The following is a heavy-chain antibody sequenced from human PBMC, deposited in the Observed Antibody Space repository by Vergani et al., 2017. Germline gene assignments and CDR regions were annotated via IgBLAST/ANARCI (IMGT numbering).Heavy chain of an antibody. CDR3: ARSVVVPAGGNWFDP. CDR2: IYYSGST. CDR1: GGSISSGGYY. V-gene: IGHV4-31*03. Sequence: QVQLQESGPGLVKPSQTLSLTCTVSGGSISSGGYYWRWIRQHPGKGLEWIGYIYYSGSTYYNPSLKSRVTISVATSKNQFSLKLRSVSAADTAVYYCARSVVVPAGGNWFDPWGQGTLVTVSS. J-gene: IGHJ5*02. D-gene: IGHD2-2*01.